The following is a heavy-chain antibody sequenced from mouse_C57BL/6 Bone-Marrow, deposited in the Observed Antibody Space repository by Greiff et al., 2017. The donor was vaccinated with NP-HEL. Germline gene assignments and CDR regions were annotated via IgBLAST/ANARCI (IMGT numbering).Heavy chain of an antibody. J-gene: IGHJ2*01. CDR1: GFNIKDDY. V-gene: IGHV14-4*01. D-gene: IGHD2-4*01. CDR2: IDPENGDT. CDR3: TCYDYDGFAY. Sequence: EVQLQQSGAELVRPGASVKLSCTASGFNIKDDYMHWVKQRPEQGLEWIGWIDPENGDTEYASKFQGKATITADTSSNTAYLQLSSLTSEDTAVYYCTCYDYDGFAYWGQGTTLTVSS.